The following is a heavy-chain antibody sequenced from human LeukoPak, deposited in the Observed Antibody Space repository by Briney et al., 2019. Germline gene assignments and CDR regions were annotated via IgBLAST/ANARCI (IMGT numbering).Heavy chain of an antibody. Sequence: KPSETLSLTCAVYGGSFSGYYWSWIRQPPGKGLEWIGEINHSGSTNYNPSLKSRVTISVDTSKNQFSLKLSSVTAADTAVYYCARDRVVPAAIISSMDVWGQGTTVTVSS. CDR3: ARDRVVPAAIISSMDV. V-gene: IGHV4-34*01. CDR2: INHSGST. D-gene: IGHD2-2*02. CDR1: GGSFSGYY. J-gene: IGHJ6*02.